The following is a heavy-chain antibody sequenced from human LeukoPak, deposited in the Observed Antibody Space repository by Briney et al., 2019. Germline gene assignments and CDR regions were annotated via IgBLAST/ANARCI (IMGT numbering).Heavy chain of an antibody. CDR3: AREPPYYYDSSGYSESGDY. V-gene: IGHV3-30*04. CDR1: GFTFSSYA. Sequence: GGSLRLSCAASGFTFSSYAMHWVRQAPGKGLEWEAVISYDGSNKYYADSVKGRFTISRDNSKNTLYLQMNSLRAEDTAVYYCAREPPYYYDSSGYSESGDYWGQGTLVTVSS. CDR2: ISYDGSNK. J-gene: IGHJ4*02. D-gene: IGHD3-22*01.